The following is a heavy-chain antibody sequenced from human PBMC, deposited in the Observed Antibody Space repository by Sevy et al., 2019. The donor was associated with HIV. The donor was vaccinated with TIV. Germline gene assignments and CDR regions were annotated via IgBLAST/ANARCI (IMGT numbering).Heavy chain of an antibody. CDR2: IKQDGSDK. D-gene: IGHD6-13*01. Sequence: GGSLRLSCATSGFTFSSHWMSWVRQAPGKGLEWVANIKQDGSDKYYVGSVKGRCTISRDNAKNSLSLQMNSLRAEDTAVYYCARDTGGIGMDVWGQGTTVTVSS. J-gene: IGHJ6*02. CDR3: ARDTGGIGMDV. CDR1: GFTFSSHW. V-gene: IGHV3-7*01.